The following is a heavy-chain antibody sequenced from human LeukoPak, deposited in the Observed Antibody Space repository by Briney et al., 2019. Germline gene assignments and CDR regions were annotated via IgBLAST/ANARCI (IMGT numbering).Heavy chain of an antibody. J-gene: IGHJ4*02. V-gene: IGHV3-30*18. CDR2: ISYDGSNK. D-gene: IGHD5-18*01. CDR3: AKDQIQLWLGSVDY. CDR1: GFTFSSYG. Sequence: GRSLRLSCAASGFTFSSYGMHWVRQAPGKGLEWVVVISYDGSNKYYADSVKGRFTISRDNSKNTLYLQMNSLRAEDTAVYYCAKDQIQLWLGSVDYWGQGTLVAVSS.